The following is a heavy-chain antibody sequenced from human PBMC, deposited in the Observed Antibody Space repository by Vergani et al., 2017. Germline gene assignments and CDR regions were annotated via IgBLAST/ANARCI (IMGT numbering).Heavy chain of an antibody. J-gene: IGHJ4*02. CDR2: ISYDGSNK. CDR3: VNTPQWEFNY. Sequence: QVQLVESGGGVVQPGRSLRLSCAASGFTFSSYGMHWVRQAPGKGLEWVAVISYDGSNKYYADSVKGRFTISRDNSKNTLYLQMNSLRAEDTAVYYCVNTPQWEFNYWGQGTLVTVSS. D-gene: IGHD1-26*01. V-gene: IGHV3-30*18. CDR1: GFTFSSYG.